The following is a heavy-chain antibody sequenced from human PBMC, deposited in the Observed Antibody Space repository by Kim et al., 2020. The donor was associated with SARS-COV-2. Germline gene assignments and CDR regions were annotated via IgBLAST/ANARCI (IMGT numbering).Heavy chain of an antibody. D-gene: IGHD1-26*01. CDR2: INHSGST. CDR3: ARASGIVGATPAQTYYYY. CDR1: GGSFSGYY. V-gene: IGHV4-34*01. Sequence: SETLSLTCAVYGGSFSGYYWSWIRQPPGKGLEWIGEINHSGSTNYNPSLKSRVTISVDTSKNQFSLKLSSVTAADTAVYYCARASGIVGATPAQTYYYY. J-gene: IGHJ6*01.